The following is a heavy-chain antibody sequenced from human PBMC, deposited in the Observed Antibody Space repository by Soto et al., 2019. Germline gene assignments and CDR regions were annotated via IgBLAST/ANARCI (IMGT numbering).Heavy chain of an antibody. D-gene: IGHD6-13*01. Sequence: PGESLKISCKGSGYSFTSYWIGWVRQMPGKGLEWMGIIYPGDSDTRYSPSFQGQVTISADKSISTAYLQWSSLKASDTATYYCARSPGIAAAADKRYFDYWGQGTLVTVSS. J-gene: IGHJ4*02. CDR1: GYSFTSYW. CDR3: ARSPGIAAAADKRYFDY. CDR2: IYPGDSDT. V-gene: IGHV5-51*01.